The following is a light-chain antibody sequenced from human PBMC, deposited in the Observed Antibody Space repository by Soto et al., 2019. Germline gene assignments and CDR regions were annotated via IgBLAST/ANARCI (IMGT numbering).Light chain of an antibody. CDR2: GAS. Sequence: DIQLTQSPSFLSASVGDRVTITCRASQGISTYLAWFQQKPGKAPKLLIYGASTLQSGVPSRFRGSVSGIEFTLAISSLQPEDFATYYCEQVNGYPITFGQGTRLEIK. CDR1: QGISTY. J-gene: IGKJ5*01. CDR3: EQVNGYPIT. V-gene: IGKV1-9*01.